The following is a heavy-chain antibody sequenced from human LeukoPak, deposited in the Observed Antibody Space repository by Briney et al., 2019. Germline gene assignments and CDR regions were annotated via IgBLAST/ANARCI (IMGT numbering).Heavy chain of an antibody. CDR1: GGSFSGYY. J-gene: IGHJ4*02. CDR2: INHSGST. Sequence: SETLSLTCAVYGGSFSGYYWSWIRQPPGKGLEWIGEINHSGSTNYNPSLKSRVTISVDTSKNQFSLKLSSVTAADTAVYYCARVSGSCEVDYWGQGTLVTVSS. CDR3: ARVSGSCEVDY. V-gene: IGHV4-34*01. D-gene: IGHD1-26*01.